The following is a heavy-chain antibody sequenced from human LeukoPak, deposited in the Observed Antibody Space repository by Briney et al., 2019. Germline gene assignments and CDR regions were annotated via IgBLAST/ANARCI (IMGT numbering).Heavy chain of an antibody. CDR2: INHSGST. CDR3: AKDWFDP. CDR1: GFTVSSNY. Sequence: PGGSLRLSCAASGFTVSSNYMSWVRQAPGKGLEWIGEINHSGSTNYNPSLKSRVTISVDMSKNQFSLKLSSVTAADTAVYYCAKDWFDPWGQGTLVTVSS. V-gene: IGHV4-34*08. J-gene: IGHJ5*02.